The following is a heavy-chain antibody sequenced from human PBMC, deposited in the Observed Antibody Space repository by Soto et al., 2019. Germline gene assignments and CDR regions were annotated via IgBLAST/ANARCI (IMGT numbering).Heavy chain of an antibody. V-gene: IGHV1-18*01. CDR1: GYTFTSYG. J-gene: IGHJ5*02. CDR2: ISAYNGNT. Sequence: ASVKVSCKASGYTFTSYGISWVRQAPGQGLEWMGWISAYNGNTNYAQKLQGRVTMTTDTSTSTAYMELRSLRSDDTAAYYCAREEEYCSRTSCYTGGWFDPWGQGTLVTVPS. CDR3: AREEEYCSRTSCYTGGWFDP. D-gene: IGHD2-2*02.